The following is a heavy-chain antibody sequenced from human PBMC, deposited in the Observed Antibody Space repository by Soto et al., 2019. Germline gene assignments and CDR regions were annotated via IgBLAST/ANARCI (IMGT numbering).Heavy chain of an antibody. J-gene: IGHJ4*02. CDR2: IYPGDSDT. CDR3: ARQGDGLIAVATKFDY. CDR1: GFSFTSYW. Sequence: GESLKISCKGSGFSFTSYWIGWVRQMPGKGLEWMGIIYPGDSDTRYSPSFQGQVTISADKSISTAYLQWSSLKASDTAMYYCARQGDGLIAVATKFDYWGQGTLVTVSS. V-gene: IGHV5-51*01. D-gene: IGHD6-19*01.